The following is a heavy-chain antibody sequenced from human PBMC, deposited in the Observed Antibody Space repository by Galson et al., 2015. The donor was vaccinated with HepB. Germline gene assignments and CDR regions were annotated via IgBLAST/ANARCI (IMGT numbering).Heavy chain of an antibody. D-gene: IGHD6-19*01. CDR1: GFTFSSYA. V-gene: IGHV3-23*01. CDR3: ATRSGASGWYSYFQH. CDR2: MSDNGDST. Sequence: SLRLSCAASGFTFSSYAIMWVRQAPGKGLEWVSGMSDNGDSTFYADSVKGRFTISRDISKNTVYLQMNSLRVEDTAAYYCATRSGASGWYSYFQHWGQGTLVTVSS. J-gene: IGHJ1*01.